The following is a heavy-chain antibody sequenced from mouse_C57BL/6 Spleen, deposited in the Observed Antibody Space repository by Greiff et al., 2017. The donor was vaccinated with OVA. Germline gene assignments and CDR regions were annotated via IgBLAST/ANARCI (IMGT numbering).Heavy chain of an antibody. CDR2: IRSKSSNYAT. V-gene: IGHV10-3*01. J-gene: IGHJ2*01. CDR3: VRGAVVAHYFDY. CDR1: GFTFNTYA. D-gene: IGHD1-1*01. Sequence: EVQVVESGGGLVQPKGSLKLSCAASGFTFNTYAMHWVRQAPGKGLEWVARIRSKSSNYATYYADSVKDRFTISRDDSQSMLYLQMNNLKTEDTVMYYCVRGAVVAHYFDYWGQGTTLTVSS.